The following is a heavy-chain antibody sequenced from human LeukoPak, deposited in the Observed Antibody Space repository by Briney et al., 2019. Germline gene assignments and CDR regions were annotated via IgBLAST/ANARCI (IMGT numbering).Heavy chain of an antibody. V-gene: IGHV3-74*01. D-gene: IGHD2-2*01. Sequence: QPGGSLRLSCAASGFTFSTSWMHWVRQGPGKGLVWVSRIYSDGSFTSYADSVKGRFTISRDNAKNTVYLQMNSLRAEDTAVYYCARGQPGHAFDIWGRGTMVTVSS. CDR2: IYSDGSFT. CDR1: GFTFSTSW. CDR3: ARGQPGHAFDI. J-gene: IGHJ3*02.